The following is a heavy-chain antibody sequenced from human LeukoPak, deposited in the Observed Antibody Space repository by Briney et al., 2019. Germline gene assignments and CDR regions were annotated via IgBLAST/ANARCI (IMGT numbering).Heavy chain of an antibody. CDR1: GYTPTELS. Sequence: SVKVSCKVSGYTPTELSMHWVRQAPGKGLEWMGGFDPEDGETIYAQKFQGRVTMTEDTSTDTAYMELSSLRSEDTAVYYCARMQRDYGDLYFDYWGQGTLVTVSS. J-gene: IGHJ4*02. CDR3: ARMQRDYGDLYFDY. D-gene: IGHD4-17*01. V-gene: IGHV1-24*01. CDR2: FDPEDGET.